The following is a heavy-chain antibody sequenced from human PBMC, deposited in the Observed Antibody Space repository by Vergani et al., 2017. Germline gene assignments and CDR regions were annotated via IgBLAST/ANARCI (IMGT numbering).Heavy chain of an antibody. CDR3: ARDVKGSGSYSDY. J-gene: IGHJ4*02. V-gene: IGHV1-18*04. CDR1: GYTFSDHH. Sequence: QVQLVQSGAEVKKPGASVKVSCKASGYTFSDHHLHWVRQAPGQGLEWMGWISANYGNTNYAQKLQGRVTMTTDTSTSTAYMELRSLRSDDTAVYYCARDVKGSGSYSDYWGQGTLVTVSS. CDR2: ISANYGNT. D-gene: IGHD1-26*01.